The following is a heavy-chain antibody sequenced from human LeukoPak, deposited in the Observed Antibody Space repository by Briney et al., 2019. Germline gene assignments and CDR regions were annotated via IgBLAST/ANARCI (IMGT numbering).Heavy chain of an antibody. CDR2: ISGRGDKT. CDR3: AREFDSSGWFDY. D-gene: IGHD6-19*01. J-gene: IGHJ4*02. CDR1: GFTFNSYA. Sequence: GGSLRLSCAASGFTFNSYAMSWVRQAPGRGLEWVSAISGRGDKTYYTDSVRGRFTVSRDNSKNTLYLQMNSLRDEDTAVYYCAREFDSSGWFDYWGQGTLVTVSS. V-gene: IGHV3-23*01.